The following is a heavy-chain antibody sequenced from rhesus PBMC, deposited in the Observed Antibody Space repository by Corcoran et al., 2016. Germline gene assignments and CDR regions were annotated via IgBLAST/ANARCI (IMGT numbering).Heavy chain of an antibody. CDR3: TSDKYSREYFEF. Sequence: EVQLVESGGGLVQPGGSLRLSCAASGFTFSSYGMSWVRQAPGKGLEWVSAIRSASRYIYDADSVKGRFTISRDNAKNSLSLQMNSLRAEDTAVYYCTSDKYSREYFEFWGQGALVTVSS. V-gene: IGHV3S16*01. D-gene: IGHD4-23*01. CDR1: GFTFSSYG. J-gene: IGHJ1*01. CDR2: IRSASRYI.